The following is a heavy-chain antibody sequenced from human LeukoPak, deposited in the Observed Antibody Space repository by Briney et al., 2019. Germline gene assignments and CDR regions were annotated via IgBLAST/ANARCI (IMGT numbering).Heavy chain of an antibody. CDR3: ARKNYGDYFPDY. V-gene: IGHV3-30*02. CDR2: IRYDGSNK. CDR1: GFTFSSYG. J-gene: IGHJ4*02. Sequence: GGSLRLSCAASGFTFSSYGMHWVRQAPGKGLEWVAFIRYDGSNKYYADSVKGRFTISRDNSKNTLYLQMNSLRAEDTAVYYCARKNYGDYFPDYWGQGTLVTVSS. D-gene: IGHD4-17*01.